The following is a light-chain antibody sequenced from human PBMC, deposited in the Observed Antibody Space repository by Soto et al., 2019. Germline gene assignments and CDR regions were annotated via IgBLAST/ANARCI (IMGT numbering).Light chain of an antibody. CDR3: QQYDTSPRT. CDR1: QSVSSY. V-gene: IGKV3-20*01. CDR2: GAS. J-gene: IGKJ1*01. Sequence: EIVLTQSPGTLSVSPGERVTLSCRASQSVSSYLAWYQQEPGQAPRLLIYGASTRATGIPDRFSGSGSGTDFTLTIGRLEPEDFAVYYCQQYDTSPRTFGQGTKVDIK.